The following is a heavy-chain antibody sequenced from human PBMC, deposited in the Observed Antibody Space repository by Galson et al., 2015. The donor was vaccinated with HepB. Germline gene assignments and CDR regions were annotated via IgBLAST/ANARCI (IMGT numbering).Heavy chain of an antibody. V-gene: IGHV4-30-4*01. D-gene: IGHD2-21*01. Sequence: TLSLTCTVSGGSISSDDYYWSWIRQPPGKGLEWIGYTSYSGSTYYNPSLKSRVDISVDTSKNQFSLKVNSVTAADTAVYYCATTHVVVIAPVYFRNWGQGSLVTVSS. CDR2: TSYSGST. J-gene: IGHJ1*01. CDR1: GGSISSDDYY. CDR3: ATTHVVVIAPVYFRN.